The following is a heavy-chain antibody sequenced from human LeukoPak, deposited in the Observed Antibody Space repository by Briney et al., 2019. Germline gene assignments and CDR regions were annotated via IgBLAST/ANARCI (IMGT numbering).Heavy chain of an antibody. CDR1: GYTFSSYA. V-gene: IGHV1-2*02. J-gene: IGHJ4*02. Sequence: ASVKVSCKASGYTFSSYAISWVRQAPGQGLEWMGWINPNSGGTNYALKFQGRVTMTRDTSINTVYMEVSSLTSDDTAVYFCARKKGDYWGQGTLVTVSS. CDR3: ARKKGDY. CDR2: INPNSGGT.